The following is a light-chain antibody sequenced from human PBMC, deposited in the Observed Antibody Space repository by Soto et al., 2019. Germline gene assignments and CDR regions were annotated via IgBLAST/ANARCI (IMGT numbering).Light chain of an antibody. J-gene: IGKJ3*01. Sequence: EIVLTQSPGTLSLSPGERATLSCRASQSINNRYLAWYQQKPGQAPRLLIYAASSRATGIPDRFSGSGSGTDFTRTFSRLEPEDFAVYYCQQFGCAPGCTFGPVTKVDIK. CDR2: AAS. V-gene: IGKV3-20*01. CDR3: QQFGCAPGCT. CDR1: QSINNRY.